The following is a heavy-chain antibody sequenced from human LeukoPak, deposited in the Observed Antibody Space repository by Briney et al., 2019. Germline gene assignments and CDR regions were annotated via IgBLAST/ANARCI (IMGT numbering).Heavy chain of an antibody. V-gene: IGHV5-51*01. CDR3: ASGGYGTFDS. CDR2: IYPGDSDT. D-gene: IGHD5-12*01. Sequence: GESLKISCQVSGYTFINYWIGWVRRMPGKGLDWMGIIYPGDSDTRYSPSFHGQFIISADKSISTAYLQWNSLKASDTAMYYCASGGYGTFDSWGQGTLVTVSS. J-gene: IGHJ4*02. CDR1: GYTFINYW.